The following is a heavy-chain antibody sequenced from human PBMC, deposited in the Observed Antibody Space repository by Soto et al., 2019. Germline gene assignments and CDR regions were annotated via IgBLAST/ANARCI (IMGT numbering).Heavy chain of an antibody. V-gene: IGHV1-18*04. D-gene: IGHD2-15*01. CDR2: ISAYNGNT. J-gene: IGHJ4*02. CDR3: ARDVPGSGVPFWDY. CDR1: GYTFTHYG. Sequence: QIQLVQSGAEMKKPGASVKVSCKPSGYTFTHYGVSWLRQAPGQGLEWMGWISAYNGNTDYAHKFQGRVARTTDTSTSTAYMELRGLSPDDTAVYSCARDVPGSGVPFWDYWGQGTLVTVSS.